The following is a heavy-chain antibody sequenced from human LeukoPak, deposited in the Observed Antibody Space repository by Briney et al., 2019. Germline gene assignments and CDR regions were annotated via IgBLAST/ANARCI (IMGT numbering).Heavy chain of an antibody. D-gene: IGHD2/OR15-2a*01. J-gene: IGHJ6*02. CDR3: VRDVSRRIGMDV. V-gene: IGHV3-21*06. CDR2: ISPGVSGYT. CDR1: GFSFNSYA. Sequence: GGSLRLSCLASGFSFNSYAMNWVREAPGKGLEWVSTISPGVSGYTWYAESVKGRFTISRDNPENSLYLQMDSLRADDTAVYYCVRDVSRRIGMDVWGQGTTVTVSS.